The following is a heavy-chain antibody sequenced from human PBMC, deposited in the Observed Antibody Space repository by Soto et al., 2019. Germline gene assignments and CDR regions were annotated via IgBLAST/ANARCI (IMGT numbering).Heavy chain of an antibody. CDR1: GGSVSSNLYY. D-gene: IGHD6-19*01. Sequence: SETLSLTCTVSGGSVSSNLYYWGWIRQPPGMGLEWIGNIFYSGNTYYNPSLRSRVTISVDTSKNHFSLKLTPMTAADTAVYYCARVGEYISGWAFDYWGQGTLVTVSS. V-gene: IGHV4-39*02. CDR2: IFYSGNT. J-gene: IGHJ4*02. CDR3: ARVGEYISGWAFDY.